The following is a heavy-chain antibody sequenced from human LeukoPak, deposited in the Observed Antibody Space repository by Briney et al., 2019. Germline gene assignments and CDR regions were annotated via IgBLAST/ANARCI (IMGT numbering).Heavy chain of an antibody. CDR1: GGSINNYY. V-gene: IGHV4-59*01. CDR2: IYYSGST. CDR3: ARESDYSSGYSLDY. Sequence: SETLSLTCTVSGGSINNYYWSWLRQPPGKGLAWLGYIYYSGSTNYNPSLKSRVTVSVDTSKNQFSLKLRSVTAADTAVYYCARESDYSSGYSLDYWGQGTLVTVSS. J-gene: IGHJ4*02. D-gene: IGHD3-22*01.